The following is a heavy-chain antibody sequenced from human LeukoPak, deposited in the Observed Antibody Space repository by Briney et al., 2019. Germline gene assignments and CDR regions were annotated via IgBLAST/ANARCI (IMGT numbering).Heavy chain of an antibody. J-gene: IGHJ4*02. V-gene: IGHV4-39*01. CDR1: GGSISNTEYY. CDR3: ARYVVYGSGKYYFDY. CDR2: INYGGTT. Sequence: KASETLSLTCTVSGGSISNTEYYWSWIRQPPGKELEWIASINYGGTTYYNPSLKSRVPISVDTSKNQFSLRLSSVTAADTAVYLCARYVVYGSGKYYFDYWGQGSLVTVSS. D-gene: IGHD3-10*01.